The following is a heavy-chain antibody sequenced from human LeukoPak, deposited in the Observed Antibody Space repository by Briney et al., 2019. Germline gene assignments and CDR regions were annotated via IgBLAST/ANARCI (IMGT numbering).Heavy chain of an antibody. J-gene: IGHJ4*02. CDR3: ARQTVAGLRFFDY. Sequence: SETLSLTCTVSGGSISSYYWSWIRQPPGKGLEWIGYIYYSGSTNYNPSLKSRVTISVDTSKNHFSLKLSSVTAADTAVYYCARQTVAGLRFFDYWGQGTLVTVSS. CDR2: IYYSGST. D-gene: IGHD6-19*01. V-gene: IGHV4-59*08. CDR1: GGSISSYY.